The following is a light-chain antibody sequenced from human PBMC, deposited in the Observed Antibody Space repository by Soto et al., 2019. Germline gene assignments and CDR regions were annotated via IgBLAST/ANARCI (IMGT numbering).Light chain of an antibody. J-gene: IGLJ1*01. CDR3: TALSSRSLYV. Sequence: QSALTQPASVSGSPGQSITISCTGTYSDVGGYTYVSWYQQHPGRAPKLLIYDVTQRPSGISNRFSGSKSGNTASLTISGLQAEDDAEYYSTALSSRSLYVVVTMSMVTVL. V-gene: IGLV2-14*03. CDR2: DVT. CDR1: YSDVGGYTY.